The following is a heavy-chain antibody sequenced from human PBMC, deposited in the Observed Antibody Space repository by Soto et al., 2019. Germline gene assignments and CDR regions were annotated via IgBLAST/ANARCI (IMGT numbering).Heavy chain of an antibody. J-gene: IGHJ6*02. V-gene: IGHV1-3*01. CDR3: ASMVYSSSWRYYYGMDV. D-gene: IGHD6-13*01. CDR2: INAGNGNT. Sequence: VASVKVSCKASGYTFTSYAMHWVRQSPGQRLEWMGWINAGNGNTKYSQKFQGRVTITRDTSASTAYMELSGLRSEDTAVYYCASMVYSSSWRYYYGMDVWGQGTTVTVSS. CDR1: GYTFTSYA.